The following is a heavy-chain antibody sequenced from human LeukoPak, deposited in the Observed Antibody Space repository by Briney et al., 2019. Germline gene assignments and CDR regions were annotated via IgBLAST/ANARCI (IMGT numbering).Heavy chain of an antibody. CDR3: ARDSRGYYDSSGLSKVGAFDI. CDR2: IYYSGST. V-gene: IGHV4-31*03. Sequence: PSETLSLTCTVSGGSISSGGYYWSWIRQHPGKGLEWIGYIYYSGSTYYNPSLKSRVTISVDTSKNQFSLKLSSVTAADTAVYYCARDSRGYYDSSGLSKVGAFDIWGQGTMVTVSS. D-gene: IGHD3-22*01. CDR1: GGSISSGGYY. J-gene: IGHJ3*02.